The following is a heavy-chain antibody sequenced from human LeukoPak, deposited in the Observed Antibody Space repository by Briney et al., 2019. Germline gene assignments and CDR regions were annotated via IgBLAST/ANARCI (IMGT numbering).Heavy chain of an antibody. CDR3: ARGVVPAAAGGPVRYYYYYYMDV. J-gene: IGHJ6*03. D-gene: IGHD2-2*01. CDR1: GYTFTSYG. CDR2: ISAYNGNT. Sequence: ASVKVSCKASGYTFTSYGISWVRQAPGQGLEWMGWISAYNGNTNYAQKLQGRVTMTTDTSTSTAYMELRSLRSDDTAVYYCARGVVPAAAGGPVRYYYYYYMDVWGKGTTVTVSS. V-gene: IGHV1-18*01.